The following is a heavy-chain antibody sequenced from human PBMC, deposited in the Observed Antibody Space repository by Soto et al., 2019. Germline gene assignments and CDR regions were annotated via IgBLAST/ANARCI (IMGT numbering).Heavy chain of an antibody. J-gene: IGHJ5*02. CDR1: GFTFSSYG. Sequence: GGSLRLSCAASGFTFSSYGMHWVRQAPGKGLEWVAVIWYDGSNKYYADSVKGRFTISRDNSKNTLYLQMNSLRAEDTAVYYCARDNRYSNYEADWFDPWGQGTLVTVSS. CDR2: IWYDGSNK. D-gene: IGHD4-4*01. CDR3: ARDNRYSNYEADWFDP. V-gene: IGHV3-33*01.